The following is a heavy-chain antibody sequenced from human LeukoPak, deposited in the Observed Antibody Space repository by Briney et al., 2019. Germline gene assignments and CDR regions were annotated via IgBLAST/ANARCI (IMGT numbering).Heavy chain of an antibody. CDR2: ISYDGSNK. CDR3: ARESLRQQWLVRREEYYYMDV. J-gene: IGHJ6*03. D-gene: IGHD6-19*01. CDR1: GFTFSSYA. V-gene: IGHV3-30*04. Sequence: GALRLSCAASGFTFSSYAMHWVRQAPGKGLEWVAVISYDGSNKYYADSVKGRFTISRDNSKNTLYLQMNSLRAEDTAVYYCARESLRQQWLVRREEYYYMDVWGKGTTVTISS.